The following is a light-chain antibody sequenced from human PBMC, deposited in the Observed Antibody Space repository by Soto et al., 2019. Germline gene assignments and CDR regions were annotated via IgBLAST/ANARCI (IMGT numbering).Light chain of an antibody. CDR3: SSYAGTNNLGV. J-gene: IGLJ3*02. CDR1: SSDIGGYNF. V-gene: IGLV2-8*01. CDR2: EVN. Sequence: QSALTQPPSAAGSRGQSVTISCTGTSSDIGGYNFVSWYQQPPGKAPKLIIYEVNKRPSGVPDRFSGSKSGNTASLTVSGLQADDDGDYYCSSYAGTNNLGVFGGGTKLTVL.